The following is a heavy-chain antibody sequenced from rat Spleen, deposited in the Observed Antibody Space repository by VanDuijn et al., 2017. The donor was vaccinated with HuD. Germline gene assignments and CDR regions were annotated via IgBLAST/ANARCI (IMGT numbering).Heavy chain of an antibody. Sequence: EVQLVESGGGLVQPGRSMKLSCAASGFTFSNYYMAWVRQAPTKGLEWVASISTGGGNTYYPDSVKGRFTISRDNAKSTLYLQMDSLRSEDTATYYCTRLYTTDYYWYFDFWGPGTMVTVSS. CDR3: TRLYTTDYYWYFDF. D-gene: IGHD1-6*01. CDR2: ISTGGGNT. J-gene: IGHJ1*01. CDR1: GFTFSNYY. V-gene: IGHV5-25*01.